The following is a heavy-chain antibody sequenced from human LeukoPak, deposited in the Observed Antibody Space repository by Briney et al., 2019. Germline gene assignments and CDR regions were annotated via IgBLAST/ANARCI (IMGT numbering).Heavy chain of an antibody. Sequence: GGSLRLSCAASGFTFSSYSMNWVRQAPGKGLEWVSVIYSGGITYYADSVKGRFTISRDNSKNTLYLKMNSLRAEDTAVYYCASSSITFGGVIALDAFDIWGQGTMVTVSS. CDR2: IYSGGIT. D-gene: IGHD3-16*02. V-gene: IGHV3-53*01. CDR3: ASSSITFGGVIALDAFDI. CDR1: GFTFSSYS. J-gene: IGHJ3*02.